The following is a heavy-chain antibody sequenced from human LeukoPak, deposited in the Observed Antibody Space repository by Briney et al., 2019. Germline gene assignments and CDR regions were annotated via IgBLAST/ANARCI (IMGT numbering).Heavy chain of an antibody. CDR2: IISIFGTA. V-gene: IGHV1-69*01. D-gene: IGHD3-9*01. J-gene: IGHJ6*04. CDR1: GGTFSSYA. CDR3: ARGNLERTYYDILTGTYGMDV. Sequence: SVKVSCKASGGTFSSYAISWVRQAPGQGLEWMGGIISIFGTANYAQKFQGRVTITADESTSTAYMELSSLRSEDTAVYYCARGNLERTYYDILTGTYGMDVWGKGTTVTVSS.